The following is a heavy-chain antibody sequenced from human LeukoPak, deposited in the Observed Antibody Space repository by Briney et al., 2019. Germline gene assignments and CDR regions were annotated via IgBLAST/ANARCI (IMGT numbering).Heavy chain of an antibody. CDR1: GFKFDTYA. Sequence: AGSLRLSCAPSGFKFDTYAMHWVRQAPGKGLEWVALISYDGGNIYYGDSVRGRFTISRDNDNNMLYLQMNSLRPEDTAVYYCARDPPFRNGWSQNFFDYWGQGTLVIVSS. V-gene: IGHV3-30*04. D-gene: IGHD6-19*01. J-gene: IGHJ4*02. CDR2: ISYDGGNI. CDR3: ARDPPFRNGWSQNFFDY.